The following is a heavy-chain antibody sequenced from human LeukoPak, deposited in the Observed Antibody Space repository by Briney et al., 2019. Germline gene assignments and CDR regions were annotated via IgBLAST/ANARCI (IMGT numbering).Heavy chain of an antibody. CDR2: ISSSSSYI. Sequence: GGSLRLSCAASGFTFSSYSMNWVRQAPGKGLEWVSSISSSSSYIHYADSVKGRFTISRDNAKNPLYLQMNSLRAEDTAVYYCARDLEPTIVVVPAATGDYGMDVWGQGTTVTVSS. J-gene: IGHJ6*02. CDR1: GFTFSSYS. V-gene: IGHV3-21*01. D-gene: IGHD2-2*01. CDR3: ARDLEPTIVVVPAATGDYGMDV.